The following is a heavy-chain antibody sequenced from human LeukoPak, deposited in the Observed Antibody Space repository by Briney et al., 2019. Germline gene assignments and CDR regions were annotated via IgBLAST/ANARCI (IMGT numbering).Heavy chain of an antibody. CDR1: GGSISSYY. CDR3: AKIHSSSWYCFDY. D-gene: IGHD6-13*01. Sequence: SETLSLTCTVSGGSISSYYWSWIRQPPGKGLEWIGYIYYSGSTNYNPSLKSRVTISVDTSKNQFSLKLSSVTAADTAVYYCAKIHSSSWYCFDYWGQGTLVTVSS. V-gene: IGHV4-59*01. CDR2: IYYSGST. J-gene: IGHJ4*02.